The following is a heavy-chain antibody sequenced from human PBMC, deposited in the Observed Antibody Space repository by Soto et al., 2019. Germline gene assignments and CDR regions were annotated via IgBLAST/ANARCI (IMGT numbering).Heavy chain of an antibody. Sequence: EVQLVESGGGLVQPGGSLRLSCAASGFSVNSNYMTWVRQAPGKGLEWDSVIYSGGTTYYADSVRGRFTISRDTSKNTLYLQMNSLRAEDTAVYYCARDAGDFWRGYYYYYYMDVWGTGTTVTVSS. CDR1: GFSVNSNY. D-gene: IGHD3-3*01. V-gene: IGHV3-66*01. J-gene: IGHJ6*03. CDR3: ARDAGDFWRGYYYYYYMDV. CDR2: IYSGGTT.